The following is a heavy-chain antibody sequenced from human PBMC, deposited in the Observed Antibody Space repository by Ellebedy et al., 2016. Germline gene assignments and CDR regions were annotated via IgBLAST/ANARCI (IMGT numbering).Heavy chain of an antibody. Sequence: GESLKISCAASGFTVSSNYMTWVRQAPGQGLEWVSVIYSDGNTYYADSVKGRFSISRDNSENTVYLQMNSLTADDTAMYYCARSPQYSSGWFSRRGAFDIWGQGTMVTVSS. CDR2: IYSDGNT. V-gene: IGHV3-66*01. J-gene: IGHJ3*02. CDR3: ARSPQYSSGWFSRRGAFDI. CDR1: GFTVSSNY. D-gene: IGHD6-19*01.